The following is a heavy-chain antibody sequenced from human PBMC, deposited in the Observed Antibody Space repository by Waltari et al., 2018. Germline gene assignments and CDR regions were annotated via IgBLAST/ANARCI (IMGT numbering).Heavy chain of an antibody. CDR3: AREVWGYMES. CDR1: GFPFSDNA. CDR2: IIADGSGT. V-gene: IGHV3-64*07. D-gene: IGHD3-16*01. Sequence: EVQLVESGGGLVQPGGSLRLSCVASGFPFSDNAMHWCRQVPGKGLASISAIIADGSGTNYADSVKGRFTISRDNSKNTVYLQMGSLRAEDTALYYCAREVWGYMESWGQGTTVTVSS. J-gene: IGHJ6*02.